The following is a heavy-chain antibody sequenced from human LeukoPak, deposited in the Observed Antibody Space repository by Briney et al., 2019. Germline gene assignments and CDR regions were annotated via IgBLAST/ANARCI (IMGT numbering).Heavy chain of an antibody. J-gene: IGHJ4*02. Sequence: GESLKISCKGSGYSFSSYWISWVRQMPGKGLEWMGRIDPSDSYANYSPSFQGHVTISADKSISTAYLQWSSLKASDTAMYYCARSGYSGYDNTFDYWGQGTLVTVSS. V-gene: IGHV5-10-1*01. CDR2: IDPSDSYA. CDR1: GYSFSSYW. D-gene: IGHD5-12*01. CDR3: ARSGYSGYDNTFDY.